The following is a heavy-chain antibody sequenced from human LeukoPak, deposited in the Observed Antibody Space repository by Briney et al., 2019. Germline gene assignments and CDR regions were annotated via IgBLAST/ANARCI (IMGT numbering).Heavy chain of an antibody. CDR3: AKDGQSFNSMYDYFDS. V-gene: IGHV3-23*01. D-gene: IGHD2-8*01. J-gene: IGHJ4*02. Sequence: GSLSLSCSASGFTFRNFAISWVRQAPGKGLEWVSSIGGGDTHYADSVKGRFTISRDDSRSTVDLQMSSLRAEDTAVYYCAKDGQSFNSMYDYFDSWGQGTLVTVSS. CDR2: IGGGDT. CDR1: GFTFRNFA.